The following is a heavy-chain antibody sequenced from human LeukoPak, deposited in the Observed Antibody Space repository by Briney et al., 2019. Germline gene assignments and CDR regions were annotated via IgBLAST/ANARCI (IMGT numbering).Heavy chain of an antibody. D-gene: IGHD2-8*01. Sequence: PGGSLRLSCAASGFTLSSYAMSWVRQAPGKGLEWVSAISGSGGSTYYADSVKGRFTISRDNSKTTLYLQMNSLRAEDTAVYYCAKAPWRDIVLMVYAIWGQGTLVTVSS. CDR3: AKAPWRDIVLMVYAI. CDR2: ISGSGGST. J-gene: IGHJ4*02. V-gene: IGHV3-23*01. CDR1: GFTLSSYA.